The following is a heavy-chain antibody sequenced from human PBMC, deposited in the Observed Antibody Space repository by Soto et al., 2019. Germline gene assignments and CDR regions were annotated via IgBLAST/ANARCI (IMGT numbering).Heavy chain of an antibody. CDR1: GFTFNDFE. CDR2: IDGSGATK. V-gene: IGHV3-48*03. J-gene: IGHJ4*02. CDR3: ARGFGRFNY. D-gene: IGHD3-10*01. Sequence: EVQLLESGGGLVQPGGSLRLSCGVSGFTFNDFEMNWVRQAPGKGPEWLAYIDGSGATKKYADSVRGRFTISRDNPNNSLFLQMSILGSSDTAIFYCARGFGRFNYWGQGTLVSVSS.